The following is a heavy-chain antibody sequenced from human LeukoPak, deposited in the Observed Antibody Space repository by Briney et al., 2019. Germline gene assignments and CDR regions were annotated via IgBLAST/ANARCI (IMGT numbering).Heavy chain of an antibody. J-gene: IGHJ3*02. CDR1: GGSISSSSYY. V-gene: IGHV4-39*07. CDR3: ARADNPEIPSVQWLRSPDIRFESDAFDI. Sequence: PTETLSLTCTVSGGSISSSSYYWGWIRQPPGKGLEWIASIYYGGTNYYNPSLKSRVTISVDTSKNQFSLKLSSVTAADTAVYYCARADNPEIPSVQWLRSPDIRFESDAFDIWGQGTMVTVPS. CDR2: IYYGGTN. D-gene: IGHD5-12*01.